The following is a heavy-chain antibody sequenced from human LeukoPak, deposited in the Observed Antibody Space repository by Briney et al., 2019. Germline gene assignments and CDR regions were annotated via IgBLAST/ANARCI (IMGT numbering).Heavy chain of an antibody. CDR3: AKGEQWLVLYFQH. D-gene: IGHD6-19*01. J-gene: IGHJ1*01. CDR1: GFTFSSYA. Sequence: TGESLRLSCAVSGFTFSSYAMSWVRQAPGKGLEWVAAISGSGGGTDYADSVKGRFTISRDNSKNTLYLQMNSLRAEDTAVYYCAKGEQWLVLYFQHWGQGTLVTVSS. V-gene: IGHV3-23*01. CDR2: ISGSGGGT.